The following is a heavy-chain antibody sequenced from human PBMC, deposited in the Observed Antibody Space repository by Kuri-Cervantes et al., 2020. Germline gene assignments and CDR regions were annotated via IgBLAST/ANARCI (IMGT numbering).Heavy chain of an antibody. J-gene: IGHJ5*02. V-gene: IGHV4-34*01. CDR3: AKDHGGWLGRGYWFDP. Sequence: GSLRLSCAVYGGSFSGFYWSWVRQPPGKGLEWIGEIKHSGSTNYNPSIKSRDTISVDTSKNQYYLKLSPVTAADTAVYYCAKDHGGWLGRGYWFDPWGQGTLVTVSS. CDR1: GGSFSGFY. CDR2: IKHSGST. D-gene: IGHD6-19*01.